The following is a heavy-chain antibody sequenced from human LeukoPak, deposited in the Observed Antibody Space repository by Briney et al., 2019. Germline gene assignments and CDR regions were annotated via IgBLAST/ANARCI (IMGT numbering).Heavy chain of an antibody. CDR1: GFTFSNYG. Sequence: GGSLRLSCAASGFTFSNYGMHWVRQAPGKGLEWVAVIWYNGGNKYYADSVKGRFTISRDNSKTTLYLQMNSLRAEDTAVYYCAKATELWLLDYWGRGTLVTVSS. CDR3: AKATELWLLDY. V-gene: IGHV3-33*06. CDR2: IWYNGGNK. D-gene: IGHD5-18*01. J-gene: IGHJ4*02.